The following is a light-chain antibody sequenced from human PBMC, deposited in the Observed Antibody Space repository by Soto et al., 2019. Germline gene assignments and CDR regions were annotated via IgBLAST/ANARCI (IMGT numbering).Light chain of an antibody. CDR1: QSVINY. CDR3: HQRYNWPLT. Sequence: IVLRQSPATLSLSPGERATLYCRASQSVINYLAWYQQKPGQAPRLFIYHASNRATGIPARFSGRGSGTDVTLPISSLEPEEFAVYYCHQRYNWPLTFGGGTKVEIK. CDR2: HAS. J-gene: IGKJ4*01. V-gene: IGKV3-11*01.